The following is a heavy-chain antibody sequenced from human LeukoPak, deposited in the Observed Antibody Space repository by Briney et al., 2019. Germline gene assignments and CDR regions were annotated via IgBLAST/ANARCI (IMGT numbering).Heavy chain of an antibody. Sequence: ASVKVSCKASGYTFTSYYMHWVRQAPGQGLEWMGIINPSGGSTSYAQKFQGRVTMTRDTSTSTVYTELSSLRSEDTAVYYCARDRRYCSGGSCYYYYGMDVWGQGTTVTVSS. CDR2: INPSGGST. CDR1: GYTFTSYY. D-gene: IGHD2-15*01. V-gene: IGHV1-46*01. J-gene: IGHJ6*02. CDR3: ARDRRYCSGGSCYYYYGMDV.